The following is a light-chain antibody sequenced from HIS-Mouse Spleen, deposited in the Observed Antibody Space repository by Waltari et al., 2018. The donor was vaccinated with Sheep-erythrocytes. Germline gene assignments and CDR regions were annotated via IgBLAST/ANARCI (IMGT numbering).Light chain of an antibody. CDR1: QRVSSY. CDR3: QQRSNWYT. V-gene: IGKV3-11*01. J-gene: IGKJ2*01. CDR2: DAS. Sequence: EIVLTQSPATLSLSHGARATLSCRASQRVSSYLAWYQQKPGQAPRLLIYDASNRATRIPARFSGSGSGTDFTLTISSLEPEDFAVYYCQQRSNWYTFGQGTKLEIK.